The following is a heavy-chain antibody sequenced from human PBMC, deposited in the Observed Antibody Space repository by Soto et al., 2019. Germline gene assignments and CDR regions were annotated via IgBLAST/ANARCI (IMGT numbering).Heavy chain of an antibody. J-gene: IGHJ4*02. V-gene: IGHV3-33*06. D-gene: IGHD2-2*01. CDR3: AKEGATSWYFFDY. CDR1: GFTFSSYG. Sequence: GGSLRLSCAASGFTFSSYGMHWVRQAPGKGLEWVAVIWYDGSNKYYADSVKGRFTISRDNSKNTLYLQMNSLRGEDTAVYYCAKEGATSWYFFDYWGQGTLVTVSS. CDR2: IWYDGSNK.